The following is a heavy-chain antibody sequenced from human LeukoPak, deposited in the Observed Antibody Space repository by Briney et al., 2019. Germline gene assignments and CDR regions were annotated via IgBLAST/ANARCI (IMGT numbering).Heavy chain of an antibody. J-gene: IGHJ6*03. Sequence: GGSLRLSCAASGFTVSSNCMSWVRQAPGKGLEWVSVIYSGGSTYYADSVKGRFTISRDNSKNTLYLQMNSLRAEDTAVYYCASTESGSQGYYYYYMDVWGKGTTVTVSS. CDR3: ASTESGSQGYYYYYMDV. V-gene: IGHV3-66*02. CDR1: GFTVSSNC. CDR2: IYSGGST. D-gene: IGHD1-26*01.